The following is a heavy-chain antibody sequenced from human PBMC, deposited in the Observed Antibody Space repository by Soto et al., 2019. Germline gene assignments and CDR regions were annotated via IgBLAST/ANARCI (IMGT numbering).Heavy chain of an antibody. Sequence: QVQLVQSGAEVKKPGSSVKVSCKASEGTFSSYAISWVRQAPGQGLEWMGGIIPIFGTANYAQKFQGRVTITADESTSTAYMELSSLRSEDTAVYYCARDSYYYGSGSRYYFDYWGQGTLVTVSS. V-gene: IGHV1-69*01. CDR1: EGTFSSYA. J-gene: IGHJ4*02. D-gene: IGHD3-10*01. CDR2: IIPIFGTA. CDR3: ARDSYYYGSGSRYYFDY.